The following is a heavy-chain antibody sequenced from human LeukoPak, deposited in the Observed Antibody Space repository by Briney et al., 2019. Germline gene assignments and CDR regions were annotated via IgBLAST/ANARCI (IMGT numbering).Heavy chain of an antibody. V-gene: IGHV3-66*01. Sequence: GGSLRLSCAASGFTFSNAWMSWVRQAPGKGLEWVSVIYSGGSTYYADSVKGRFTISRDNSKNTLYLQMNSLRAEDTAVYYCARDSITMIVDWGQGTLVTVSS. D-gene: IGHD3-22*01. J-gene: IGHJ4*02. CDR3: ARDSITMIVD. CDR1: GFTFSNAW. CDR2: IYSGGST.